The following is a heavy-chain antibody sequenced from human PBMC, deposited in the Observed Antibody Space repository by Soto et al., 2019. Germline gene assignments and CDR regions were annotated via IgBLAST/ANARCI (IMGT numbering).Heavy chain of an antibody. V-gene: IGHV3-21*04. CDR2: ISSTTNYI. CDR3: ARESEDLTSNFDY. Sequence: GWLRRSCAASGCTFTKYSMNWVRQAPGKGLEWVSSISSTTNYIYYADSMKDRFTVSRDNAKNSVYLEMNSLSAEDTAVYYCARESEDLTSNFDYWGQGTLVTVYS. J-gene: IGHJ4*02. CDR1: GCTFTKYS.